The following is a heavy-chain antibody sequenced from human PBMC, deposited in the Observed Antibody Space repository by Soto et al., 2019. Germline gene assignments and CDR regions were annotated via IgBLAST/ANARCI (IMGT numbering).Heavy chain of an antibody. CDR1: GYSFTSYW. D-gene: IGHD3-3*01. CDR2: IDPSDSYT. V-gene: IGHV5-10-1*01. CDR3: ARGSAIYYYYGIDV. J-gene: IGHJ6*02. Sequence: GESLKISCKGSGYSFTSYWISWVRQMPGKGLEWMGRIDPSDSYTNYSPSFQGHVTISADKSISTAYLQWSSLKASDTAMYYCARGSAIYYYYGIDVCGQGPTVTVYS.